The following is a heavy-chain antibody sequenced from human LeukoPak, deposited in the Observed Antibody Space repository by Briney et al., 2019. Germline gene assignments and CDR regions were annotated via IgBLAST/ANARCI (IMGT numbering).Heavy chain of an antibody. V-gene: IGHV3-11*06. CDR1: GFXFSDYY. J-gene: IGHJ4*02. D-gene: IGHD6-13*01. Sequence: PGGSLRLSCGASGFXFSDYYMSWIRQAPGKGLEWLSYISSSSSYTNYADSVKGRFTISRDYARNSLYLQMNSLRVEDTAVYYCAREGQQLCIDYWGQGTLVTVSS. CDR2: ISSSSSYT. CDR3: AREGQQLCIDY.